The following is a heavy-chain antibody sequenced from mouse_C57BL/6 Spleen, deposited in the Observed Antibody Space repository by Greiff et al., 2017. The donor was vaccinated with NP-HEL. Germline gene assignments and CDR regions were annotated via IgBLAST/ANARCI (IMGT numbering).Heavy chain of an antibody. Sequence: VQLQQSGAELVRPWASVTLSCKASGYTFTDYEMHWVKQTPVHGLEWIGAIDPETGGTAYNQKFQGKAILTADTSSSSAYMEHRMLTCEDSAVYYCTRRTIIETDWYFDVWGTGTTVTVSS. CDR2: IDPETGGT. V-gene: IGHV1-15*01. CDR3: TRRTIIETDWYFDV. J-gene: IGHJ1*03. CDR1: GYTFTDYE.